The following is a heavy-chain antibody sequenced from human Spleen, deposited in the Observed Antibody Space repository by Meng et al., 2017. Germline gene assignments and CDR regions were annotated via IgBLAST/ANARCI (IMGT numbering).Heavy chain of an antibody. Sequence: ASVKVSCKASGYTFTSYYMHWVRQAPGQGLEWMGIINPSGGSTNYAQKFQGRVAITRNTSVSTAYMELSSLRSDDTAIYYCARVSDIVPSAFDIWGQGTMVTVSS. V-gene: IGHV1-46*01. J-gene: IGHJ3*02. CDR2: INPSGGST. D-gene: IGHD5-12*01. CDR1: GYTFTSYY. CDR3: ARVSDIVPSAFDI.